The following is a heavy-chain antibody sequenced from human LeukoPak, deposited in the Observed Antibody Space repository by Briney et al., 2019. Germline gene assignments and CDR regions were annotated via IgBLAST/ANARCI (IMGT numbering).Heavy chain of an antibody. Sequence: PGGSLRLSCAASGFTFNTYTMSWVRQAPGKGLEWVSAIRCCGGSTFFADSVKGRFTISRDNSKNTLFLQMNSLRAEDTAVYYCARLGAAADLDSFYGMDVWGHGTTVTVSS. J-gene: IGHJ6*02. V-gene: IGHV3-23*01. CDR3: ARLGAAADLDSFYGMDV. CDR1: GFTFNTYT. D-gene: IGHD6-13*01. CDR2: IRCCGGST.